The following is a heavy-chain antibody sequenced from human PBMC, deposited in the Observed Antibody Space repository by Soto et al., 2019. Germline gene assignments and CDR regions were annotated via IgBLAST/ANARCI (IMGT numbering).Heavy chain of an antibody. Sequence: GESLKISCKGSGYSFTSYWIGWVRQMPGKGLEWMGIIYPGDSDTRYSPSFQGQVTISADKSISTAYLQWSSLKASDTAMYYCARFRLMYYDFWSGYYLDWFDPWGQGTLVTVSS. D-gene: IGHD3-3*01. CDR1: GYSFTSYW. J-gene: IGHJ5*02. V-gene: IGHV5-51*01. CDR3: ARFRLMYYDFWSGYYLDWFDP. CDR2: IYPGDSDT.